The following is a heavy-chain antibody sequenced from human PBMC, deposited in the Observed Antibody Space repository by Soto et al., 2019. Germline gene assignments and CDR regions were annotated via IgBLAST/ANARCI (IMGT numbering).Heavy chain of an antibody. V-gene: IGHV4-31*03. CDR2: IYYSGST. D-gene: IGHD3-10*01. J-gene: IGHJ6*02. CDR3: AGLYGSGTTLRNYYYGMDV. Sequence: SETLSLTCTVSGGSISSGGYYWSWIRQHPGKGLEWIGYIYYSGSTYYNPSLKSRVTIPVDTSKNQFSLKLSSVTAADTAVYYCAGLYGSGTTLRNYYYGMDVWGQGTTVTVSS. CDR1: GGSISSGGYY.